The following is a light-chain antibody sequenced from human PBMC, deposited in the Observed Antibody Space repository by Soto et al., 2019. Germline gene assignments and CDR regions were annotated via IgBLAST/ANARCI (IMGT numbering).Light chain of an antibody. CDR1: QSVDRSD. Sequence: VLTQSPGTLSLSPGERATLSCRASQSVDRSDIAWYQQEPGQAPRLLIYSTSIRAAGIPDRFSVSGSGTDFSLTISRLEPEDFAVYYCQHFGRSPLTFGGGTKVDIK. V-gene: IGKV3-20*01. CDR3: QHFGRSPLT. CDR2: STS. J-gene: IGKJ4*01.